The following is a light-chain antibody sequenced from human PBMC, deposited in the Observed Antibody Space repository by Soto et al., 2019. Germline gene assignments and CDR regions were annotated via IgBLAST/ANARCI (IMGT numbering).Light chain of an antibody. J-gene: IGKJ1*01. CDR3: QKYNQWPWT. Sequence: EIVMTQSPATLSVSPVERATLSCRASQSVSSNLAWYQQKPGQAPRLLIYGASTRATGIPARFSGSGSGTEFTLTISSLQSEDFGIYYCQKYNQWPWTFGPGTKVDIK. CDR2: GAS. V-gene: IGKV3-15*01. CDR1: QSVSSN.